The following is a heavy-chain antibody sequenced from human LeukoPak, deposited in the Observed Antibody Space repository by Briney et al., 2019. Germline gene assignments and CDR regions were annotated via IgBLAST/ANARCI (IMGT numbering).Heavy chain of an antibody. CDR3: ARAHRGYDNYYFDY. D-gene: IGHD5-12*01. CDR1: GGTFSSYA. J-gene: IGHJ4*02. CDR2: IIPIFGTA. Sequence: SVQVSCKASGGTFSSYAISWVRQAPGQGLEWMGVIIPIFGTANYAQKFQGRVTITADESTSTAYMELSSLRSEDTAVYYCARAHRGYDNYYFDYWGQGTLVTVSS. V-gene: IGHV1-69*13.